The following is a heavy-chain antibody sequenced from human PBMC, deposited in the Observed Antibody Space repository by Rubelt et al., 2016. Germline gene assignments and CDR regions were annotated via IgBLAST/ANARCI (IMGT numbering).Heavy chain of an antibody. V-gene: IGHV1-18*01. J-gene: IGHJ5*02. CDR2: ISAYNGNT. CDR1: GGTFSSYA. Sequence: QVQLVQSGAEVKKPGSSVKVSCKASGGTFSSYAISWVRQAPGQGLEWMGWISAYNGNTNSAQKLQGRVTMTTDTSTGTAYMELRSLRSDDTAVYYCARFILGWFDPWGQGTLVTVSS. CDR3: ARFILGWFDP. D-gene: IGHD2/OR15-2a*01.